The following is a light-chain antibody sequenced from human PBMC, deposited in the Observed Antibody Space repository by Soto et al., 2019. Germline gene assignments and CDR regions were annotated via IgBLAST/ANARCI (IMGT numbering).Light chain of an antibody. CDR3: QQYGVPPFN. V-gene: IGKV3-20*01. CDR2: GVS. J-gene: IGKJ2*01. Sequence: EIVLTQSPGALSLSPGEGATLSCRASQAVISGYLAWYQQKPGQAPRLLMYGVSSRPTGISDRFSGSGSGTEFTLTITRLEPEDFALYYCQQYGVPPFNFGQETKLQIK. CDR1: QAVISGY.